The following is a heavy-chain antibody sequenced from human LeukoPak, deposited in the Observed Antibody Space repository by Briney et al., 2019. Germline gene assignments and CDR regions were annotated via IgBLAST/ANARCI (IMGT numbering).Heavy chain of an antibody. CDR3: AKDRPNYYGSNGHYYRRDGDY. V-gene: IGHV3-23*01. Sequence: GGSLRLSCAASGFTFSIYAMSWVRHAPGKGLQWVSSITSSGDGTYYADSVKGRFTISRDNSENMLDLQMNSLRVEDKAVYFCAKDRPNYYGSNGHYYRRDGDYWGQGTLVTVSS. CDR1: GFTFSIYA. D-gene: IGHD3-22*01. J-gene: IGHJ4*02. CDR2: ITSSGDGT.